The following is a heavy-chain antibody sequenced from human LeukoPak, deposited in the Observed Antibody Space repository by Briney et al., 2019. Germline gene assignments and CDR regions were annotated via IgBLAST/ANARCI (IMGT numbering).Heavy chain of an antibody. V-gene: IGHV1-2*02. CDR1: GYTLTGYY. J-gene: IGHJ3*02. D-gene: IGHD3-22*01. Sequence: ASVKVSCKASGYTLTGYYMHWVRQAPGQGLEWMGWMNANGGGTNYAQKFQGRVTMTRDTSISTAYMELSRLRSDDTAVYYCARNYDSSGTDAFDIWGQGTMVTVSS. CDR3: ARNYDSSGTDAFDI. CDR2: MNANGGGT.